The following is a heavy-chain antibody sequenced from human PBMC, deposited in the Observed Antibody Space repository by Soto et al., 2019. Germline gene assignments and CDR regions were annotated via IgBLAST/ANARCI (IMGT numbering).Heavy chain of an antibody. Sequence: QVQLRESGPGLVKPSQTLSLTCSVSGASVAGGSYYWSWVRQPPGKGLEWIGYIPSRGRPFYNPSLTSRGTISADTSKNQLSLQLTSVTAADTAGYYCARDTYSGYDFGLWGQGTLVTVSS. V-gene: IGHV4-30-4*01. CDR3: ARDTYSGYDFGL. D-gene: IGHD5-12*01. CDR2: IPSRGRP. CDR1: GASVAGGSYY. J-gene: IGHJ5*02.